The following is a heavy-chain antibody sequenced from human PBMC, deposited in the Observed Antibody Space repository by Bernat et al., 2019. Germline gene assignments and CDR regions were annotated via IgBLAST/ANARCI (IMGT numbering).Heavy chain of an antibody. CDR2: IYHSGST. D-gene: IGHD1-7*01. CDR3: ARDEGGVTGTTSVDP. V-gene: IGHV4-38-2*02. J-gene: IGHJ5*02. CDR1: GYSISSGYY. Sequence: QVQLQESGPGLVKPSETLSLTCAVSGYSISSGYYWGWIRQPPGKGLEWIGSIYHSGSTYYNPSLKSRVTISVDTSKNQFSLKLSSVTAADTAVYYWARDEGGVTGTTSVDPWGQGTLVTVSS.